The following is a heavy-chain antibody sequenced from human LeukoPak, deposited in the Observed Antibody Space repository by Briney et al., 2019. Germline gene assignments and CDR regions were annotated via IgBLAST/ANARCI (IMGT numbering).Heavy chain of an antibody. CDR1: GFTFSSYG. J-gene: IGHJ4*02. Sequence: GGSLRLSCAASGFTFSSYGMHWVRQAPGKGLEWVAVISYDGSNKYYADSVKGRFTISRDNSKNTLYLQMNSLRAEDTAVYYCAKDPLGYSSGDFDYWGQGTLVTVSS. V-gene: IGHV3-30*18. D-gene: IGHD6-19*01. CDR3: AKDPLGYSSGDFDY. CDR2: ISYDGSNK.